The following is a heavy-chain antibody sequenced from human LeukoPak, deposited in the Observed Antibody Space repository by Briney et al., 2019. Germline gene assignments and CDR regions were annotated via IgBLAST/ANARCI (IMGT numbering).Heavy chain of an antibody. CDR2: IYSGGST. V-gene: IGHV3-66*02. CDR3: ARDRVVPAAIGNWFDP. J-gene: IGHJ5*02. D-gene: IGHD2-2*01. CDR1: GFTVSSNY. Sequence: GGSLRLSCAASGFTVSSNYMSWVRQAPGKGLEWVSVIYSGGSTYYADSVKGRFTISRDNSKNTLYLQMNSLRAEDTAVYYCARDRVVPAAIGNWFDPWGQGTLVIVSS.